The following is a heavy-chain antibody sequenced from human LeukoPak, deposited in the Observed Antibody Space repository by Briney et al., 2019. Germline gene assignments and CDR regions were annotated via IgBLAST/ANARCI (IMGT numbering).Heavy chain of an antibody. CDR2: IYYSGIT. Sequence: SETLSLTCTVSGGSISSSSYNWGWIRQPPGKGLEWIGNIYYSGITYYNPSLKSRLTISLDTSKYQFSLKLSSVTPADTAVHYCARPSGTAAACFDPWGQGTLVTVAS. V-gene: IGHV4-39*01. CDR3: ARPSGTAAACFDP. J-gene: IGHJ5*02. D-gene: IGHD6-13*01. CDR1: GGSISSSSYN.